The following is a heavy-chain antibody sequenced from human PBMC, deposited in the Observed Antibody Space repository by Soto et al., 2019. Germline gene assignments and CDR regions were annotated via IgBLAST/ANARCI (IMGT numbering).Heavy chain of an antibody. CDR1: GGNISSRGYY. V-gene: IGHV4-31*03. Sequence: SETMSLTCTVSGGNISSRGYYWIRKNKHPGKGLEWIGYIYYSGSTYYNPSLKSRVTISVDTSKNQFSLKLSSVTAADTAVYYCARERSDIAAAGPNWFDPWGQGTLVTVSS. CDR3: ARERSDIAAAGPNWFDP. D-gene: IGHD6-13*01. CDR2: IYYSGST. J-gene: IGHJ5*02.